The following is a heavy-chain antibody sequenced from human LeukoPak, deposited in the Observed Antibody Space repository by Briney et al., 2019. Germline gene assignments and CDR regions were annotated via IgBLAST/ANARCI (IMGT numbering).Heavy chain of an antibody. J-gene: IGHJ6*03. Sequence: PSDTLSLTCTVSGGSISSYYWSWIRQPPGKGLEWIGYIYYSGSTNYNPSLKSRVTISVDTSKNQFSLKLSSVTAADTAVYYCARGYSYGPYYYYYYMDVWGKGTTVTV. V-gene: IGHV4-59*07. CDR1: GGSISSYY. CDR3: ARGYSYGPYYYYYYMDV. D-gene: IGHD5-18*01. CDR2: IYYSGST.